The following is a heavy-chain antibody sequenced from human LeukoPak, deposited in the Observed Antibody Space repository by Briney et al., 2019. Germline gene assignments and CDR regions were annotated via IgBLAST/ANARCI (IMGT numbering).Heavy chain of an antibody. V-gene: IGHV3-7*01. CDR3: ARDNDGALDY. J-gene: IGHJ4*02. CDR1: GFIFSNYW. CDR2: IKHDESER. Sequence: GGFLRLSCAAPGFIFSNYWMAWVRQAPGEGLESVANIKHDESERYYLDSVKGRFTISRDNAKTSLYLQMNSLRADDTAVYYCARDNDGALDYWGQGTLVTVSS. D-gene: IGHD1-1*01.